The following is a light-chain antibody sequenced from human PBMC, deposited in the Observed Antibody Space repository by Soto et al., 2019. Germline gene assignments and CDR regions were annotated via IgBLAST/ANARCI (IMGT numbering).Light chain of an antibody. Sequence: DIQMTQPPSTLSASVGDRVTITCRASQSVRNWLAWYQQKPGRAPQLLIYDSSTLEPGVPSRFRGSGSGTEFTLTINGLQPDDFATYYCQQYDGYSPQTFGQGTKV. CDR3: QQYDGYSPQT. CDR1: QSVRNW. V-gene: IGKV1-5*01. J-gene: IGKJ1*01. CDR2: DSS.